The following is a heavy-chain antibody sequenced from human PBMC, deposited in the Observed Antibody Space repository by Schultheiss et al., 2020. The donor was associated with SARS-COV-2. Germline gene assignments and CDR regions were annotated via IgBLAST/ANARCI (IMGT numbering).Heavy chain of an antibody. V-gene: IGHV3-53*01. J-gene: IGHJ6*02. D-gene: IGHD1-26*01. CDR3: AKASESGSYYEYYYYGMDV. Sequence: GGSLRLSCAASGFTVSSNYMSWVRQAPGKGLEWVSVIYSGGSTYYADSVKGRFTISRDNSKNTLYLQMNSLRAEDTAVYYCAKASESGSYYEYYYYGMDVWGQGTTVTVSS. CDR2: IYSGGST. CDR1: GFTVSSNY.